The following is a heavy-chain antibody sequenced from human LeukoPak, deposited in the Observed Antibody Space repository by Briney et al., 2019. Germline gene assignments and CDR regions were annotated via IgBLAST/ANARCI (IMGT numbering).Heavy chain of an antibody. V-gene: IGHV3-21*01. CDR3: ATLDSTKSVF. Sequence: KPGGSLRLSCAASGFTFSSYSMNWVRQAPGKGLEWVSSISSSSSYIYYADSVKGRFTISRDNAKNSLYLQMNSLRAEDTARYYCATLDSTKSVFWGRGTAVTVSS. CDR2: ISSSSSYI. D-gene: IGHD2-2*01. J-gene: IGHJ1*01. CDR1: GFTFSSYS.